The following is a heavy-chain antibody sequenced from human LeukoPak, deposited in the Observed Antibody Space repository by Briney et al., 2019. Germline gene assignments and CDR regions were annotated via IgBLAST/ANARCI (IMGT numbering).Heavy chain of an antibody. D-gene: IGHD6-19*01. V-gene: IGHV3-21*01. CDR3: AREFWGPIAVAGSRSAFDI. J-gene: IGHJ3*02. CDR1: GFTFSSYS. Sequence: GGSLRLSCAASGFTFSSYSMIWVRQAPGKGLEWVSSISSSSSYIYYADSVKGRFTISRDNAKNSLYLQMNSLRAEDTAVYYCAREFWGPIAVAGSRSAFDIWGQGTMVTVSS. CDR2: ISSSSSYI.